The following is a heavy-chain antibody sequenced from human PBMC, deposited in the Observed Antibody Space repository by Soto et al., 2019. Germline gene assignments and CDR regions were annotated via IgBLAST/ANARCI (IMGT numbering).Heavy chain of an antibody. CDR1: GGTFSSYA. D-gene: IGHD2-2*02. Sequence: GASVKVSYKASGGTFSSYAISWVRQAPGQGLEWMGGIIPIFGTANYAQKFQGRVTITADESTSTAYMELSSLRSEDTAVYYCAREYVVVVPAAIGLGRWFDPWGQGTLVTVSS. V-gene: IGHV1-69*13. CDR3: AREYVVVVPAAIGLGRWFDP. CDR2: IIPIFGTA. J-gene: IGHJ5*02.